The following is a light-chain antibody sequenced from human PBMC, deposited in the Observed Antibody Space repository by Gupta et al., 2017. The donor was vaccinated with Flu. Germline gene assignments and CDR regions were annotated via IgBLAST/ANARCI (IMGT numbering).Light chain of an antibody. CDR3: QQYHSSPPFT. CDR1: QIISSRY. J-gene: IGKJ3*01. Sequence: EILLTQSPDTLSLSPGERATLSCRASQIISSRYLAWYQQKPGQAPRLLIYGASSRATGVPDRFSGSGSGTDFTLTISRLEPEDFAVYYCQQYHSSPPFTFGPGTTVDIK. CDR2: GAS. V-gene: IGKV3-20*01.